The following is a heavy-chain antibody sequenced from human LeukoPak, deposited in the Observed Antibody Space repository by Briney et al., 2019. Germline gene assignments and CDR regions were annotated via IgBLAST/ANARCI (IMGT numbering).Heavy chain of an antibody. V-gene: IGHV1-46*01. CDR3: ARSPLPYAKQYYFDY. CDR2: INPSGGST. D-gene: IGHD3-16*01. CDR1: GYTFTSYY. Sequence: ASVRVPCKASGYTFTSYYMHWVRQAPGQGLEWMGIINPSGGSTSYAQKFQGRVTMTRDTSTSTVYMELSSLRSEDTAVYYCARSPLPYAKQYYFDYWGQGTLVTVSS. J-gene: IGHJ4*02.